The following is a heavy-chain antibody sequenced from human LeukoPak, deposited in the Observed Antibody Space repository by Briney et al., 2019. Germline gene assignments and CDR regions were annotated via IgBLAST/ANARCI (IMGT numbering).Heavy chain of an antibody. CDR3: ARAGEIYGDYDGYYFDY. Sequence: ASVKVSCKASGYTFTGYYMHWVRQAPGQGLEWMGWINPNSGGTNYAQKFQGRVTMTRDTSISTAYMELSRLRSDDTAVYYCARAGEIYGDYDGYYFDYWGQGTLVTVSS. CDR2: INPNSGGT. V-gene: IGHV1-2*02. CDR1: GYTFTGYY. D-gene: IGHD4-17*01. J-gene: IGHJ4*02.